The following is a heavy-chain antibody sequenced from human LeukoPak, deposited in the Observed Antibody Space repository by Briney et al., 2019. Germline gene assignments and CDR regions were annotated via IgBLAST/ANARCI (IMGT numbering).Heavy chain of an antibody. Sequence: GASVKVSCKASGYTFTSYGISWVRQAPGQGLAWMGWISAYNGNTNYAQKLQGRVTMTTDTSTSTAYMELRSLRSDDTAVYYCARDIFSRSDIVVVPAAEPLDYWGQGTLVTVSS. CDR3: ARDIFSRSDIVVVPAAEPLDY. CDR1: GYTFTSYG. J-gene: IGHJ4*02. D-gene: IGHD2-2*01. V-gene: IGHV1-18*01. CDR2: ISAYNGNT.